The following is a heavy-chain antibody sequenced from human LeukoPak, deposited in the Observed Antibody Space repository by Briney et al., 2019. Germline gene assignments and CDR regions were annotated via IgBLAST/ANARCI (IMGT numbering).Heavy chain of an antibody. CDR1: GFTFSSSA. CDR2: ISGGGDST. V-gene: IGHV3-23*01. Sequence: GGSLRLSCAASGFTFSSSAMTWVRQAPGKGLEWVSSISGGGDSTSYADSVKGRFTISRDNSKNTLYLQMNSLRAEDTAVYYCEKRATSNAFDIWGQGKMVTVSS. CDR3: EKRATSNAFDI. J-gene: IGHJ3*02.